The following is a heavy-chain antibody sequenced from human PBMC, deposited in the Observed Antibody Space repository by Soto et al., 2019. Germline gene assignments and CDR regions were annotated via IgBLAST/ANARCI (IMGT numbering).Heavy chain of an antibody. Sequence: GASVKVSCKASGYTFTSYGISWVRQAPGQGLEWMGWISAYNGNTNYAQKLQGRVTMTTDTSTSTAYMELRSLGSDDTAVYYCASGRYYYDSSGYYRDAFDIWGQGTMVTVSS. V-gene: IGHV1-18*04. CDR1: GYTFTSYG. D-gene: IGHD3-22*01. J-gene: IGHJ3*02. CDR2: ISAYNGNT. CDR3: ASGRYYYDSSGYYRDAFDI.